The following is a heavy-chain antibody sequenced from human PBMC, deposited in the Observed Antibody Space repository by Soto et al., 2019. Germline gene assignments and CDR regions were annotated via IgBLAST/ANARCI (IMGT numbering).Heavy chain of an antibody. Sequence: QITLKESGPTLVKPTQTLTLTCTFSGFSLSTSGVGVGWIRQPPGKALEWLALIYWDDDKRYSPSLKRRLTITKDTSNNQVVLTMPNMDPVDTATYYCAHTLPPWGGMDVWGQGTTVTVSS. J-gene: IGHJ6*02. CDR2: IYWDDDK. D-gene: IGHD7-27*01. CDR1: GFSLSTSGVG. V-gene: IGHV2-5*02. CDR3: AHTLPPWGGMDV.